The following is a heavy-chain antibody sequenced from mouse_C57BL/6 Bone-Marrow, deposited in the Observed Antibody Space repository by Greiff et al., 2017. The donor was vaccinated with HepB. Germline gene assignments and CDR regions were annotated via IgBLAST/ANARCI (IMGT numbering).Heavy chain of an antibody. CDR3: AIGTVEGRWYFDF. CDR1: GFTFSSYG. Sequence: EVNVVESGGDLVKPGGSLKLSCAASGFTFSSYGMSWVRQTPDKRLEWVATISSGGSYTYYPDSVKGRFTISRDNAKNTLYLQMSSLKSEDTAMYYCAIGTVEGRWYFDFWGTGTTVTVSS. V-gene: IGHV5-6*01. J-gene: IGHJ1*03. CDR2: ISSGGSYT. D-gene: IGHD1-1*01.